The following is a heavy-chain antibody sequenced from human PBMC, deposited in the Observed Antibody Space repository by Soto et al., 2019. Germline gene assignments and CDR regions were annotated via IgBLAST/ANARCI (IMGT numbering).Heavy chain of an antibody. CDR2: ISGSGGST. V-gene: IGHV3-23*01. J-gene: IGHJ4*02. CDR3: AKARSGSYYKLFDY. CDR1: GFTFSSYA. D-gene: IGHD3-10*01. Sequence: EVQLLESGGGLVQPGGSLRLSCAGSGFTFSSYAMSWVRQAPGKGLEWVSAISGSGGSTYYEDSVKGRFTISRDNSKNTRYLQMDSMRAEDTAVYYCAKARSGSYYKLFDYWGQGTLVTVSS.